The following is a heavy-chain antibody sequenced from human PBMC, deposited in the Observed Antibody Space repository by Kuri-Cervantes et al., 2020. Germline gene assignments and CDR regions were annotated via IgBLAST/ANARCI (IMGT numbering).Heavy chain of an antibody. CDR2: IYSGGST. Sequence: GESLKISCAASGFTVSSNYMSWVRQAPGKGLEWVSVIYSGGSTYYADSVKGRFTISRDNSKNTLYLQMNSLRGEDTAVYYCARYNTGRSGAFDIWGQGTMVTVSS. CDR1: GFTVSSNY. V-gene: IGHV3-53*01. J-gene: IGHJ3*02. CDR3: ARYNTGRSGAFDI. D-gene: IGHD3-10*01.